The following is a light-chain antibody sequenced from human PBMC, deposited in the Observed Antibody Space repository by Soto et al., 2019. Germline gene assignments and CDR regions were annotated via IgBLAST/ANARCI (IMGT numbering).Light chain of an antibody. CDR1: QSVNSY. J-gene: IGKJ1*01. CDR3: QQRTNWPPT. CDR2: DTS. V-gene: IGKV3-11*01. Sequence: ESVLTQSPATLSLSPGERATLSCRASQSVNSYLAWFQQRPGQAPRLLIYDTSNRATGIPARFSGSGSGTDFTLTISSLEPKDFAVYYCQQRTNWPPTFGQGTKVEIK.